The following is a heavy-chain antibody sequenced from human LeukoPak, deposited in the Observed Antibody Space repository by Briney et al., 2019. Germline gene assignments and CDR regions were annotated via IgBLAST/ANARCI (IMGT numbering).Heavy chain of an antibody. Sequence: GSVSVSCKASGYTFTSYDMNWVRQAPGQGVEGRGVINPSGGSTNYAQTVQGRGTMTRDTSTSTVYMELSSLRSEDTAVYYCARAGSGSYFVYWGQGTLVTVSS. V-gene: IGHV1-46*04. J-gene: IGHJ4*02. CDR2: INPSGGST. CDR1: GYTFTSYD. CDR3: ARAGSGSYFVY. D-gene: IGHD1-26*01.